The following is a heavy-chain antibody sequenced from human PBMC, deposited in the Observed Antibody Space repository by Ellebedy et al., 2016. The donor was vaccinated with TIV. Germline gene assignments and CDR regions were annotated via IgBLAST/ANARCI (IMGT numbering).Heavy chain of an antibody. D-gene: IGHD5-18*01. V-gene: IGHV4-59*01. Sequence: MPSETLSLTCTVSGGSISTYYWSWIRKPPGKGLAWIGYIYYSGSTNSNPSLKSPVTISVDTSKNQFPLKLSPVTAAATAVYYCARESGTQLWFDYWGQGTLVTVSS. CDR2: IYYSGST. CDR3: ARESGTQLWFDY. J-gene: IGHJ4*02. CDR1: GGSISTYY.